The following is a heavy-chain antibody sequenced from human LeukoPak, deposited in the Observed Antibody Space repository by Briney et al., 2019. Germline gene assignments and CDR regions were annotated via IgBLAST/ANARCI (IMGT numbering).Heavy chain of an antibody. CDR2: IWYDGSNK. D-gene: IGHD6-19*01. V-gene: IGHV3-33*01. Sequence: PGGSLRLSCAASGFTFSTYGMHWGRQAPGKGLEWGALIWYDGSNKYYADSVKGRFTISRDDSKNTLYLQMNSLMTEDTAVYYCARHYRSGWYDYWGQGSLVTVSS. J-gene: IGHJ4*02. CDR1: GFTFSTYG. CDR3: ARHYRSGWYDY.